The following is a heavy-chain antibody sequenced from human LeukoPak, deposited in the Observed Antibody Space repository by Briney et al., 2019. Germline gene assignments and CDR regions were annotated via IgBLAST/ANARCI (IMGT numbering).Heavy chain of an antibody. CDR2: IYYSGST. CDR1: GGSISSSSYY. CDR3: RGYREITMIVVGGYYFDY. J-gene: IGHJ4*02. Sequence: SETLSLTCTVSGGSISSSSYYWGWIRQPPGKGLEWIGSIYYSGSTYYNPSLKSRVTISVDTSKNQFSLKLSSVTAADTAVYYCRGYREITMIVVGGYYFDYWGRGTLVTVSS. D-gene: IGHD3-22*01. V-gene: IGHV4-39*01.